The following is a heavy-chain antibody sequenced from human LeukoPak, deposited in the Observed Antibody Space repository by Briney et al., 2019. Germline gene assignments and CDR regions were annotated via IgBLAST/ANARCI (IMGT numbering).Heavy chain of an antibody. J-gene: IGHJ5*02. D-gene: IGHD6-13*01. CDR1: GYTLTGYY. CDR3: ARATPVAAGGRWFDP. Sequence: ASVKVSCKASGYTLTGYYMHWVRQAPGQGLEWMGWINPNSGGTNYAQKFQGRVTMTRDTSISTAYMELSRLRSDDTAVYYCARATPVAAGGRWFDPWGQGTLVTVSS. V-gene: IGHV1-2*02. CDR2: INPNSGGT.